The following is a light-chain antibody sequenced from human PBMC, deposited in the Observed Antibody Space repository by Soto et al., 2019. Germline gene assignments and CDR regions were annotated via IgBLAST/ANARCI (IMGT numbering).Light chain of an antibody. CDR1: SSDVGLYDF. J-gene: IGLJ1*01. CDR3: NSYTRFSTYV. Sequence: QSALTQPASVSGSPGQSITISCTGASSDVGLYDFVSWYQHHPGKAPKLLIFEVSYRPSGVSSRFSGSKSGNTASLTISGLQAEDEADYYCNSYTRFSTYVFGTGT. V-gene: IGLV2-14*01. CDR2: EVS.